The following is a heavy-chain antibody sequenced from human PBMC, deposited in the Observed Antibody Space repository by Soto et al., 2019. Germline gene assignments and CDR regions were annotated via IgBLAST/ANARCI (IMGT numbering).Heavy chain of an antibody. CDR1: SGSISSSNW. J-gene: IGHJ4*02. CDR2: IYHSGST. V-gene: IGHV4-4*03. Sequence: PETLSLTCAVSSGSISSSNWWSWVRQPPGKGLEWIGEIYHSGSTNYNPSLKSRVTISVDKSKNQFSLKLSSVTAADTAVYYCARGGDYDILTGPRCYFDYWGQGTLVTVSS. CDR3: ARGGDYDILTGPRCYFDY. D-gene: IGHD3-9*01.